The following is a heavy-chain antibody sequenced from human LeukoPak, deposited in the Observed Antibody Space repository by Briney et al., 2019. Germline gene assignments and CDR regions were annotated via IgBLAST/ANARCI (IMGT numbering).Heavy chain of an antibody. CDR3: ARLYGNYQNYFDY. J-gene: IGHJ4*02. CDR2: MYYRGNT. CDR1: GGSLSTITYY. Sequence: SETLSLTCTVSGGSLSTITYYWGWIRQPPGKGLEWVGHMYYRGNTFYNPSLKSRVTISVDTSKNQFSLKLRSVTAADTAVYYCARLYGNYQNYFDYWGQGTLVTVSS. D-gene: IGHD1-7*01. V-gene: IGHV4-39*07.